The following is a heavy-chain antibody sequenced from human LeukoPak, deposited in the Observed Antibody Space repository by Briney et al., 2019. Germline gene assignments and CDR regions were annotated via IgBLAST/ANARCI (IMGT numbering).Heavy chain of an antibody. CDR2: IFPSGGEI. CDR3: ATNKQVCLPLDS. V-gene: IGHV3-23*01. J-gene: IGHJ4*02. CDR1: GFTFSTFA. D-gene: IGHD3-16*01. Sequence: GGSLRLSCAASGFTFSTFAMLWVRQPPGKGLEWVSSIFPSGGEIHYADSVRGRFTISRDNSKRILSLQMHRLRAEDTGIYQCATNKQVCLPLDSWGKGTLVTVSS.